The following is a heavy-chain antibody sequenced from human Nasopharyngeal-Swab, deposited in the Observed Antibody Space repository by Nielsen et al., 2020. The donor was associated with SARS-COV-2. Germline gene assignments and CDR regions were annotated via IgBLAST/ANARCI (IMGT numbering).Heavy chain of an antibody. Sequence: GGSLRLSCAASGFTFSSYGMHWVRQAPGKGLEWVAVISYDGSNKYYADSVKGRFTISRDNSKNTLYLQMNSLRAEDTAVYYCAKGTYYQWLVPDYGMDVWAKGPRSPSP. CDR2: ISYDGSNK. V-gene: IGHV3-30*18. J-gene: IGHJ6*02. CDR1: GFTFSSYG. D-gene: IGHD6-19*01. CDR3: AKGTYYQWLVPDYGMDV.